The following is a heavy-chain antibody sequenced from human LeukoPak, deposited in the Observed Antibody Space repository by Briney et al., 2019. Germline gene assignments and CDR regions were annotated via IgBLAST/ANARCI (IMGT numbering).Heavy chain of an antibody. J-gene: IGHJ4*02. CDR3: ARWSSEVGDNDY. D-gene: IGHD3-10*01. CDR2: ISWNSGSI. CDR1: GFTFDDYA. Sequence: GRSLRLSCAASGFTFDDYAMHWVRQAPGKGLEWVSGISWNSGSIGYADSVKGRFTISRDNAKNSLYLQMNSLRAEDTAVYYCARWSSEVGDNDYWGQGTLVTVSS. V-gene: IGHV3-9*01.